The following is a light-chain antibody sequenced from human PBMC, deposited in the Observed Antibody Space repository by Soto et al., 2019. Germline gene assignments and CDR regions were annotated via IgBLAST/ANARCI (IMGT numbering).Light chain of an antibody. CDR3: LLFYSDIRGV. CDR1: TGAVTSGHY. J-gene: IGLJ2*01. CDR2: DTS. V-gene: IGLV7-46*01. Sequence: QAVVTQEPSLTVSPGGTVTLTCGSSTGAVTSGHYPYWFQQKPGQAPRTLIYDTSNKHSWTPARFSGSLLGGKAALTLSGAQPEDEADYYCLLFYSDIRGVFGAGTKLTVL.